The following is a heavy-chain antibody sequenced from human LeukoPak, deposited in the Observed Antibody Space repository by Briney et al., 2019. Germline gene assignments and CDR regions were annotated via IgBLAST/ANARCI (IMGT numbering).Heavy chain of an antibody. Sequence: ASVKVSCKASGYTFTSYDINWARQATGQGLEWMGWMNPNSGNTGYAQKFQGRVTMTRNTSISTAYMELSSLRSEDTAVYYCARARCGSGSWDCAFDIWGQGTMVTVSS. CDR2: MNPNSGNT. J-gene: IGHJ3*02. CDR3: ARARCGSGSWDCAFDI. CDR1: GYTFTSYD. V-gene: IGHV1-8*01. D-gene: IGHD3-22*01.